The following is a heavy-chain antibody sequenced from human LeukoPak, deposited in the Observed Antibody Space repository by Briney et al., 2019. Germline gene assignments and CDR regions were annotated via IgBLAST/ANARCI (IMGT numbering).Heavy chain of an antibody. J-gene: IGHJ4*02. V-gene: IGHV4-39*01. CDR1: GGSIGSSSYY. CDR3: ARQGYDILTGHYYFDY. CDR2: IYYSGST. Sequence: PSETLSLTCTVSGGSIGSSSYYWGWIRQPPGKGLNWIGSIYYSGSTYYNPSLKSRVTISVDTSRDQFSLKLSSVTAADTAVYYCARQGYDILTGHYYFDYWGQGTLVTVSS. D-gene: IGHD3-9*01.